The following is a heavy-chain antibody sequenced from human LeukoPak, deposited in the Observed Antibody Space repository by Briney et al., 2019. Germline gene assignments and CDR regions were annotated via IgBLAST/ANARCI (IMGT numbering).Heavy chain of an antibody. Sequence: GESLKISCKGSGYSFTSSWIGWVRQMPGKGLEWMGRIDPSDSYINYSPSFQGHVTISADKSISTAYLQWSSLKASDTAIYYCARVRVTTSLYYYYGFDVWGQGTTVTVSS. J-gene: IGHJ6*02. CDR3: ARVRVTTSLYYYYGFDV. V-gene: IGHV5-10-1*01. CDR1: GYSFTSSW. D-gene: IGHD4-17*01. CDR2: IDPSDSYI.